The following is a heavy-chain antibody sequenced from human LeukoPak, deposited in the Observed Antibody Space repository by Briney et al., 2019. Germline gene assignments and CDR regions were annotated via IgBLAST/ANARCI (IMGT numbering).Heavy chain of an antibody. CDR2: IRYDGSNK. J-gene: IGHJ4*02. D-gene: IGHD6-13*01. CDR1: GFTFSSYG. CDR3: AKDGQQQLFLDY. Sequence: PGGSLRLSCAASGFTFSSYGMHWVRQAPGKGLEWVAFIRYDGSNKYYADSVKGRFTISRDNSKNTLYLQMNSLRAEDTAVYYCAKDGQQQLFLDYWGQGTLVTVSS. V-gene: IGHV3-30*02.